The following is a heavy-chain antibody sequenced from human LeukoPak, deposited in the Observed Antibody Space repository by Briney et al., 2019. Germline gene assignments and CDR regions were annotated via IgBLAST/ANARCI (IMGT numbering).Heavy chain of an antibody. V-gene: IGHV3-53*01. CDR3: ARAMVRGVMDV. D-gene: IGHD3-10*01. Sequence: GGSLRLSCAASGFTVRSNYMSWVRQAPGKGLEWVSVIYSGGSTYYADSVKGRFTISRDNSKNTLYLQMNSLRAEDTAVYYCARAMVRGVMDVWGQGTTVTVSS. CDR2: IYSGGST. J-gene: IGHJ6*02. CDR1: GFTVRSNY.